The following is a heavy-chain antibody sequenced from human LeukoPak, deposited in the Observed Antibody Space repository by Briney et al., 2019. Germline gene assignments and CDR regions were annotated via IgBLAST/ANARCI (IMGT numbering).Heavy chain of an antibody. CDR1: GFTFSSYA. CDR2: ISYDGSNK. D-gene: IGHD3-10*01. V-gene: IGHV3-30-3*01. Sequence: GRSLRLSCAASGFTFSSYAMHWVRQAPGKGLEWVAVISYDGSNKYYADSVKGRFTISRDNSKNTLYLQMNSLRAEDTAVYYCARNMVGYRKDAFDIWGQGTMVTVSS. J-gene: IGHJ3*02. CDR3: ARNMVGYRKDAFDI.